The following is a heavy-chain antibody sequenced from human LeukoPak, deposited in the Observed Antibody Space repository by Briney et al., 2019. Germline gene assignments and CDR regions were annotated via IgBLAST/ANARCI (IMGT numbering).Heavy chain of an antibody. CDR2: IYTSGST. V-gene: IGHV4-4*07. J-gene: IGHJ6*02. D-gene: IGHD6-6*01. CDR1: GGSISSYY. Sequence: WETLSLTCTVSGGSISSYYWSWIRQPAGKGLEWIGRIYTSGSTTYNPSPKRRVTMSVDTSKNQFSLKLSSVTAADTAVYYYPRDDSTYSSSRGYYYYGMDVWGQGTTVTVSS. CDR3: PRDDSTYSSSRGYYYYGMDV.